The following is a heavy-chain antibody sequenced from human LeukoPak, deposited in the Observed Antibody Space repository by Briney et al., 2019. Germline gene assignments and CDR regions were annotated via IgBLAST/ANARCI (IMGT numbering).Heavy chain of an antibody. CDR1: GYSISSGYY. CDR3: ARAPGDFWSGYGPPIDY. Sequence: SETLSLTCTVPGYSISSGYYWGWIRQPPGKGLEWIGSIYHSGSTYYNPSLKSRVTISVDASKNQFSLKLSSVTAADTAVYYCARAPGDFWSGYGPPIDYWGQGTLVTVSS. V-gene: IGHV4-38-2*02. D-gene: IGHD3-3*01. CDR2: IYHSGST. J-gene: IGHJ4*02.